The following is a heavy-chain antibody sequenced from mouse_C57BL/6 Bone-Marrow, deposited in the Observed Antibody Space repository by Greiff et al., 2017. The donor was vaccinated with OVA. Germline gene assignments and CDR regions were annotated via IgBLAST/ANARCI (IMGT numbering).Heavy chain of an antibody. V-gene: IGHV1-7*01. D-gene: IGHD1-1*01. CDR1: GYTFTSYW. Sequence: QVHVKQPGAELAKPGASVKLSCKASGYTFTSYWMHWVKQRPGQGLEWIGYINPSSGYTKYNQKFKDKATLTADKSSSPAYMQLSSLTYEDSAVYYCARDYYYGSSSAWFAYWGQGTLVTVSA. J-gene: IGHJ3*01. CDR3: ARDYYYGSSSAWFAY. CDR2: INPSSGYT.